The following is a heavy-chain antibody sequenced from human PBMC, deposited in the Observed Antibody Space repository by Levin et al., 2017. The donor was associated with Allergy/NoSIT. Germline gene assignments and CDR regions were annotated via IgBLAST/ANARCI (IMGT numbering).Heavy chain of an antibody. CDR3: TTYISSWYYFDN. D-gene: IGHD6-13*01. Sequence: GGSLRLSCTASGITFSNAWMSWARQAPGKGLEWVGRIKSKTYGGTADYASPVKGRFTISRDDSKNTLYLQMNSLKTEDTAVYYCTTYISSWYYFDNWGQGTLVTVSS. J-gene: IGHJ4*02. CDR2: IKSKTYGGTA. V-gene: IGHV3-15*01. CDR1: GITFSNAW.